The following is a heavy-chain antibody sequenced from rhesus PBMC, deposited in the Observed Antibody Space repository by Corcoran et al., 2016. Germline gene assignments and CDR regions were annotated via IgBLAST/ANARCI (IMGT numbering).Heavy chain of an antibody. Sequence: QVQLQESGPGLVKPSETLSLTCTVSGASISSYWWSWIRQPPGKGLEWIGEINGNSGNTNYDPSLKSRVTISRDTSKNQFSLRLTSVTAADTAVYYCAIEASSGLATDYWGQGVLVTVSS. V-gene: IGHV4-80*01. D-gene: IGHD6-31*01. CDR3: AIEASSGLATDY. CDR1: GASISSYW. J-gene: IGHJ4*01. CDR2: INGNSGNT.